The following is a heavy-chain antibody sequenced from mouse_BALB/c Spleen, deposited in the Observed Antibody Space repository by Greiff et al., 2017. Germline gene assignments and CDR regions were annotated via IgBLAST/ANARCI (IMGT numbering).Heavy chain of an antibody. CDR1: GFSLTSYD. CDR3: VRDPRNCSAWFAY. CDR2: IWTGGGT. J-gene: IGHJ3*01. V-gene: IGHV2-9-2*01. Sequence: QVQLQQSGPGLVAPSQSLSITCTVSGFSLTSYDISWIRQPPGKGLEWLGVIWTGGGTNYNSAFMSRLSISKDNSKSQVFLKMNSLQTDDTAIYYCVRDPRNCSAWFAYWGQGTLVTVSA. D-gene: IGHD2-1*01.